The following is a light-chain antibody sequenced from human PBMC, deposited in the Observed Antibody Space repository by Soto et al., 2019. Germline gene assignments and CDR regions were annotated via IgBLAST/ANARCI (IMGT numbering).Light chain of an antibody. Sequence: QSVLTQPAAVSGSPGQSITISCSGTGSGVGNNNLVSWYQQHPGKAPKVMIYDVSKRPSGVSNRFSGSKSGNTASLTISGLQAEDEADYYCCSYGGTTTLYVFGTGTKVTVL. CDR3: CSYGGTTTLYV. CDR2: DVS. J-gene: IGLJ1*01. CDR1: GSGVGNNNL. V-gene: IGLV2-23*02.